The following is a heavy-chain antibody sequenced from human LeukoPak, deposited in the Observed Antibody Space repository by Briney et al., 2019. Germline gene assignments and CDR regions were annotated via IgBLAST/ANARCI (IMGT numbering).Heavy chain of an antibody. Sequence: PSETLSLTCAVYGVSFSGYYWSWIRQPPGKGLEWIGEINHSGSTNYNPSLKSRVTISVDTSKNQFSLKLSSVTAADTAVYYCARVVRSGRYFDWLADSWFDPWGQGTLVTVSS. D-gene: IGHD3-9*01. CDR3: ARVVRSGRYFDWLADSWFDP. CDR1: GVSFSGYY. V-gene: IGHV4-34*01. CDR2: INHSGST. J-gene: IGHJ5*02.